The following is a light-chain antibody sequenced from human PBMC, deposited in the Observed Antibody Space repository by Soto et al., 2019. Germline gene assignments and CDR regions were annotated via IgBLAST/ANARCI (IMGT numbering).Light chain of an antibody. Sequence: ECVLTQSPATLSLSPGERAIVSCRASQSVSSSYLAWYQQKPGQAPRLLIYGASSRATGIPDRFSGSGSGTDFTLTISRLEPEDFAVYYCQQYGSSPWTFGQGTKVDIK. CDR3: QQYGSSPWT. V-gene: IGKV3-20*01. CDR2: GAS. CDR1: QSVSSSY. J-gene: IGKJ1*01.